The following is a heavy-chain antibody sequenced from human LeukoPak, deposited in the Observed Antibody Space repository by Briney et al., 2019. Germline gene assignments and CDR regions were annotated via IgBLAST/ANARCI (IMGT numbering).Heavy chain of an antibody. D-gene: IGHD1-14*01. CDR3: ARYPPPGKRGYYYFDY. CDR1: GYTFTSYY. J-gene: IGHJ4*02. CDR2: INPSGGST. V-gene: IGHV1-46*01. Sequence: GASVKVSCKASGYTFTSYYMHWVRQAPGQGLEWMGIINPSGGSTSYAQKFQGRVTMTRDMSTSTVYMELSSLRSEDTAVYYCARYPPPGKRGYYYFDYWGQGTLVTVSS.